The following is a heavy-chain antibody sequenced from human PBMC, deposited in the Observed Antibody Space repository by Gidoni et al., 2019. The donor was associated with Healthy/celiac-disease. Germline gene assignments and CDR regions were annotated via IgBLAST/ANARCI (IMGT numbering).Heavy chain of an antibody. CDR2: ISGSGGST. CDR3: AKLPLYRDTLYDSSGYYIPYYFDY. CDR1: GFTFSSYA. V-gene: IGHV3-23*01. J-gene: IGHJ4*02. D-gene: IGHD3-22*01. Sequence: EVQLLESGGGLVQPGGSLRLSCAASGFTFSSYAMSWVRPAPGKGLEWVSAISGSGGSTYYADSVKGRFTISRDNSKNTLYLQMNSLRAEDTAVYYCAKLPLYRDTLYDSSGYYIPYYFDYWGQGTLVTVSS.